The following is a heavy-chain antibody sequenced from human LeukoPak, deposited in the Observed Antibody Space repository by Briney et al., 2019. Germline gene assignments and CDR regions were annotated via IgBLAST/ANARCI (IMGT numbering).Heavy chain of an antibody. CDR2: IKPDGTTK. J-gene: IGHJ4*02. Sequence: GGSLRLSCAASGFTFSSYSMTWVRQAPGKGLEWVANIKPDGTTKFYVDSVKGRFTISRDNALNSLYLQMNSLRAEDTAIYYCARSIPYGTTWYGRSDYWGQGTLVTVSS. V-gene: IGHV3-7*03. CDR3: ARSIPYGTTWYGRSDY. CDR1: GFTFSSYS. D-gene: IGHD6-13*01.